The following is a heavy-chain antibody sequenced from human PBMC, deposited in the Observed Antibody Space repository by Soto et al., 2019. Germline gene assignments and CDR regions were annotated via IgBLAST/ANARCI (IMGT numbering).Heavy chain of an antibody. J-gene: IGHJ6*02. D-gene: IGHD2-21*01. Sequence: SETLSLTCTVSGGSFGNYYWSWIRQPPGKGLEWIGYIYYRGSTNYNPSLKSRATISIDTSKHQLALRLSSVTAADSAVYYCATGLFVPDNYFYYGVDVWGHGTEVTVSS. CDR2: IYYRGST. CDR1: GGSFGNYY. CDR3: ATGLFVPDNYFYYGVDV. V-gene: IGHV4-59*01.